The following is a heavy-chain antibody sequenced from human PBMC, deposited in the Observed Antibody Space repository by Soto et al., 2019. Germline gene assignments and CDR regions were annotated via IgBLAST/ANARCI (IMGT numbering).Heavy chain of an antibody. J-gene: IGHJ2*01. CDR1: GFTVSTYW. CDR2: ISPDGSTT. CDR3: ARARVPDSDSGRYFDR. V-gene: IGHV3-74*01. D-gene: IGHD4-17*01. Sequence: EVQLVESGGGLVQPGGSLRLSCAASGFTVSTYWMHWVRQDPGKGLMWVSRISPDGSTTTYADPVRGRFTISRDTAGNTLYLQMNSLGVVETAVYYCARARVPDSDSGRYFDRWGRGTLVTVSS.